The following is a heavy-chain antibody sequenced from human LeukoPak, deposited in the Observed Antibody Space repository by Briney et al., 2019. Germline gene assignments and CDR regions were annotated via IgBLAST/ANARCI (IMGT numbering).Heavy chain of an antibody. D-gene: IGHD3-3*01. CDR2: ISGSGVST. CDR1: AFTLSNYA. Sequence: GGSLRLSCAASAFTLSNYAMSWVRQAPGKGLEWVSTISGSGVSTYYADTVKGQFTISRDNSKNTLYLQMNSLRAEDTAVYYCAKEEWLLAVYFDYWGQGTLVTVSS. J-gene: IGHJ4*02. V-gene: IGHV3-23*01. CDR3: AKEEWLLAVYFDY.